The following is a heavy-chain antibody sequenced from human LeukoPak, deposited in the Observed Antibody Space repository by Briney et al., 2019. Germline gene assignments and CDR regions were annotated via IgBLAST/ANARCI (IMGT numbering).Heavy chain of an antibody. D-gene: IGHD7-27*01. J-gene: IGHJ5*02. CDR1: GGSISSSSYY. CDR2: IYYSGST. CDR3: ARHLNWGRRFDP. Sequence: PSETLSLTCTVSGGSISSSSYYWGWIRQPPGKGLEWIGSIYYSGSTYYNPSLKSRVTISVDTSKNQFSLKLSSVTAADTAVYYCARHLNWGRRFDPWGQGTVVTVSS. V-gene: IGHV4-39*01.